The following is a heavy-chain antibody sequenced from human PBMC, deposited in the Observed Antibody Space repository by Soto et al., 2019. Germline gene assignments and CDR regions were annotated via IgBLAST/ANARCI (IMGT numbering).Heavy chain of an antibody. CDR1: GFTFSSYA. V-gene: IGHV3-30-3*01. CDR3: ARESGRGSYFDY. Sequence: GGSLRLSCAASGFTFSSYAMHWVRQAPGKGLEWVAVISYDGSNKYYADSVKGRFTISRDNSKNTLYLQMNSLRAEDTAVYYCARESGRGSYFDYWGQGTLVTVSS. D-gene: IGHD1-26*01. J-gene: IGHJ4*02. CDR2: ISYDGSNK.